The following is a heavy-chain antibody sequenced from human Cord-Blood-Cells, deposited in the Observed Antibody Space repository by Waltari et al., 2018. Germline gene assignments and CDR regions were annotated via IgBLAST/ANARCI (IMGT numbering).Heavy chain of an antibody. CDR3: AKATRIREAFDI. CDR1: GFPFSSYA. D-gene: IGHD3-22*01. J-gene: IGHJ3*02. CDR2: ISGSGGST. Sequence: EVTLLASGGGLVQHGGSLRICCAATGFPFSSYAMRWVRQAPGKGLEWVSAISGSGGSTYYADSVKGRFTISRDNSKNTLYLQMNSLRAEDTAVYYCAKATRIREAFDIWGQGTMVTVSS. V-gene: IGHV3-23*01.